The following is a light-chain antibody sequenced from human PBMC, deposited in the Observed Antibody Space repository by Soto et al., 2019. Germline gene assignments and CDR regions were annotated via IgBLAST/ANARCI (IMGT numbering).Light chain of an antibody. J-gene: IGKJ1*01. V-gene: IGKV3-20*01. CDR1: QSVNSNY. CDR3: QQYDSSPPS. CDR2: GAS. Sequence: EIVLTQSPGTLSLSPGERATLSCRASQSVNSNYLAWYQRKPGQAPRLLIYGASNRATDIPYRFSASGSGTDFTLTLTRLEPEDFAVYYCQQYDSSPPSFGQGTQVEI.